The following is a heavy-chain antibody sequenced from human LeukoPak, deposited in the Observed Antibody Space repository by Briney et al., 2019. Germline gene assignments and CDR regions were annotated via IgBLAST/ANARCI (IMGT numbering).Heavy chain of an antibody. Sequence: GGSLRLSCAASGFTFSSYGMHWVRQAPGKGLERVAVISYDGSNKYYADSVKGRFTISRDNSKNTLYLQMNSLRAEDTAVYYCAKDRDFWSGYSLGLDYWGQGTLVTVSS. CDR2: ISYDGSNK. D-gene: IGHD3-3*01. J-gene: IGHJ4*02. V-gene: IGHV3-30*18. CDR3: AKDRDFWSGYSLGLDY. CDR1: GFTFSSYG.